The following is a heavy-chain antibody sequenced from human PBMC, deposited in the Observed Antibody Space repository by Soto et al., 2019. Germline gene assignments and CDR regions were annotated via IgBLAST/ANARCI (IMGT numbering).Heavy chain of an antibody. D-gene: IGHD1-26*01. V-gene: IGHV3-23*01. CDR1: GDSFDTYV. Sequence: GGSLRLSCVVSGDSFDTYVINWVRQAPGKGLEWVSAVTGSGVTTWYAESFKGRFTISRDNSKNTVFLQMNSLTAEDTAVYYCTKSQSGSYFAAFDIWGQGTMVTVS. CDR3: TKSQSGSYFAAFDI. CDR2: VTGSGVTT. J-gene: IGHJ3*02.